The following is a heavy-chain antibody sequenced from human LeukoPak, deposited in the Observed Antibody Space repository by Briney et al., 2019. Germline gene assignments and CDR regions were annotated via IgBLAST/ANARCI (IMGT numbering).Heavy chain of an antibody. Sequence: GGSLRLSCAASGFTFSRYWMSWVRQAPGKGLEWVANIKQDGSEKYYVDSVKGRFTISRDNAKNSLYLQMNSLRAEDTAVYYCARVIVVVPAAIEWFDPWGQGTLVTVSS. J-gene: IGHJ5*02. V-gene: IGHV3-7*01. D-gene: IGHD2-2*01. CDR2: IKQDGSEK. CDR1: GFTFSRYW. CDR3: ARVIVVVPAAIEWFDP.